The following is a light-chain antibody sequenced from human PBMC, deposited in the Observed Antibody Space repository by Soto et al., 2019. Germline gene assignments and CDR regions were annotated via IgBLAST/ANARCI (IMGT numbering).Light chain of an antibody. CDR1: QSISSY. Sequence: DLHMTQSPSSLSASVGDRVTITCRASQSISSYLNWYQQKPGKAPKLLIYAASSLQSGVPSRFSGSGSGTDFTLTISSLQPEDFATYYCQQYYSYPITFGQGTRLEI. J-gene: IGKJ5*01. CDR2: AAS. V-gene: IGKV1-39*01. CDR3: QQYYSYPIT.